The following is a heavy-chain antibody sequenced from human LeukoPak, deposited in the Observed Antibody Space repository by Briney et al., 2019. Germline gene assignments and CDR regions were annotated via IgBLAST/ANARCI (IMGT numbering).Heavy chain of an antibody. CDR2: INHSGST. CDR3: ARSGAWLQPY. CDR1: GGSFSGYY. J-gene: IGHJ4*02. D-gene: IGHD6-19*01. V-gene: IGHV4-34*01. Sequence: PSETLSLTCAVYGGSFSGYYWSWIRQPPGKGLEWIGEINHSGSTNYNPSLKSRVTISVDTSKNQFSLKLSSVTAADTAVYYCARSGAWLQPYWGQGTLVTVSS.